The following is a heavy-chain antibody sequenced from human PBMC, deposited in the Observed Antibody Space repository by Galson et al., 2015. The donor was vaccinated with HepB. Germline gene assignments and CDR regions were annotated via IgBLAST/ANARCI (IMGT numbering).Heavy chain of an antibody. V-gene: IGHV3-9*01. Sequence: SLRLSCAASGFTFDDYAMHWVRQAPGKGLEWVSGISWNSGSIGYADSVKGRFTISRDNAKNSLYLQMNSLRAEDTALYYCAKGDAFGLGMGGNYFDYWGQGTLVTVSS. D-gene: IGHD3/OR15-3a*01. J-gene: IGHJ4*02. CDR1: GFTFDDYA. CDR3: AKGDAFGLGMGGNYFDY. CDR2: ISWNSGSI.